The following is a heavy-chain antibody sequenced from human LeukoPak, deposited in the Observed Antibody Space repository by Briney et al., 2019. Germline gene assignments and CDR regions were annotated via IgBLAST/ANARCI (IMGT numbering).Heavy chain of an antibody. Sequence: AETLSLTCTVSGGSISSYDWSWIRQAPGKGLEWIGDIYYSGSTNYNPSLKSRVTISVDTSKNQYSMKLSSVTAADTAVYYCARMSTLWSGYSFDYCGQGTLATVSS. CDR1: GGSISSYD. D-gene: IGHD3-3*01. CDR3: ARMSTLWSGYSFDY. CDR2: IYYSGST. J-gene: IGHJ4*02. V-gene: IGHV4-59*01.